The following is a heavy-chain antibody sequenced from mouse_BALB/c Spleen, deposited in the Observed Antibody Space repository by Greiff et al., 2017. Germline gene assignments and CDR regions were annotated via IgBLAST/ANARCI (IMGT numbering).Heavy chain of an antibody. CDR2: ISDGGSYT. CDR3: ARRGNGYYAMDY. J-gene: IGHJ4*01. V-gene: IGHV5-4*02. CDR1: GFTFSDYY. Sequence: EVKLMESGGGLVKPGGSLKLSCAASGFTFSDYYMYWVRQTPEKRLEWVATISDGGSYTYYPDSVKGRFTISRDNAKNNLYLQMSSLKSEDTAMYYCARRGNGYYAMDYWGQGTSVTVSS.